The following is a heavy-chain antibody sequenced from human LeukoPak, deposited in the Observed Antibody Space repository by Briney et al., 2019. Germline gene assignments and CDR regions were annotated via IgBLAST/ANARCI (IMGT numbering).Heavy chain of an antibody. Sequence: SETLSLTCAVYGGSFSGYYWSWIRQPPGKGLEWIGEINHSGSTNYNPSLKSRVTISVDTSKNQFSLKLSSVTAADTAVYYCARGRTAVARTRDYFDYWGQGTLVTVSS. V-gene: IGHV4-34*01. CDR2: INHSGST. CDR1: GGSFSGYY. J-gene: IGHJ4*02. CDR3: ARGRTAVARTRDYFDY. D-gene: IGHD6-19*01.